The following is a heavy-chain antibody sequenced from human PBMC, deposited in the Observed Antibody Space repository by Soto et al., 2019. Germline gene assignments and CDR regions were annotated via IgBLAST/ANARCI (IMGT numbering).Heavy chain of an antibody. CDR3: ARRRDYPGNYYYGMDV. CDR1: GGTFSSYA. D-gene: IGHD4-17*01. V-gene: IGHV1-69*05. J-gene: IGHJ6*02. Sequence: QVQLVQSGAEVKKPGSSVKVSCKASGGTFSSYAISWVRQAPGQGLEWMGGIIPIFGTANYAQKFQGRVKITXXEXTXXAYMALSSLRPEDTAVYYCARRRDYPGNYYYGMDVWDQGTTVTVSS. CDR2: IIPIFGTA.